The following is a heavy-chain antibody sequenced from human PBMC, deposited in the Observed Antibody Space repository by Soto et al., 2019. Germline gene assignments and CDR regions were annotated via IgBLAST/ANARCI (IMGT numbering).Heavy chain of an antibody. CDR2: IYYSGST. CDR1: GGSISSYY. J-gene: IGHJ6*03. Sequence: SETLSLTCTVSGGSISSYYWSWIRQPPGKGLEWIGYIYYSGSTNYNPSLKSRVTISVDTSKNQFSLKLSSVTAADTAVYYCARIYYDILTGYPYYSSYSTDAWGKGTTVTVSS. CDR3: ARIYYDILTGYPYYSSYSTDA. D-gene: IGHD3-9*01. V-gene: IGHV4-59*01.